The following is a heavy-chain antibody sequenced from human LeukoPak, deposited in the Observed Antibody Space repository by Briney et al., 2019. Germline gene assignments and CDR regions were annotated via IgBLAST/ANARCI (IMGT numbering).Heavy chain of an antibody. J-gene: IGHJ4*02. CDR3: ARRAGAYSHPYDY. V-gene: IGHV3-66*04. CDR2: IYSDNT. D-gene: IGHD4/OR15-4a*01. CDR1: GFTFSSYW. Sequence: PGGSLRLSCAASGFTFSSYWVSWLRRAPGKGLEWVSFIYSDNTHYSDSVQGGFTISRDNSKNTLYLQMNSLRAEDTAVYYCARRAGAYSHPYDYWGQGTLVTVSS.